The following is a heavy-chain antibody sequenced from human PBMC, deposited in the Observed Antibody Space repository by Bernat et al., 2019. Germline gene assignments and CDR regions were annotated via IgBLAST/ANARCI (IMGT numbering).Heavy chain of an antibody. Sequence: QVQLVQSGAEVKKPGASVKVSCKASGYTFTSYGISWVRQAPGQGLEWMGWISAYNGNTNYAQKLQGRVTMTTNTSTSTAYMELRSLRSDDTAEYYCARERHSGYDYYYYGMDVWGQGTTVTVSS. CDR2: ISAYNGNT. V-gene: IGHV1-18*01. CDR1: GYTFTSYG. D-gene: IGHD5-12*01. CDR3: ARERHSGYDYYYYGMDV. J-gene: IGHJ6*02.